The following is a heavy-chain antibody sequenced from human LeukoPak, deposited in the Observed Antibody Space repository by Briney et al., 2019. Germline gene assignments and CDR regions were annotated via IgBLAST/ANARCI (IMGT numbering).Heavy chain of an antibody. V-gene: IGHV3-30*18. CDR2: ISYHGSNK. Sequence: GGSLRLSCAASGFTFSSYGMHWVRQAPGKGLEWVALISYHGSNKYYADSVKGRFTISRDNSKNTLYLQMNSLRAEDTAVYYCAKSRVQGFDPWARETLVTVPS. CDR1: GFTFSSYG. D-gene: IGHD1-1*01. CDR3: AKSRVQGFDP. J-gene: IGHJ5*02.